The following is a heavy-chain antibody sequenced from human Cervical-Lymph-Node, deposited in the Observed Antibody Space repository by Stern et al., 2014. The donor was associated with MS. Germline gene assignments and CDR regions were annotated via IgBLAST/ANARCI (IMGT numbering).Heavy chain of an antibody. CDR2: NSYDGNHK. D-gene: IGHD2-8*01. V-gene: IGHV3-30*03. CDR1: GFTFSSYG. Sequence: QLVESGGAVVQPGRSLRLSCAASGFTFSSYGMHWVRQAPGQGLEWVRVNSYDGNHKYYAASVKGRFTISRDNSKNTLHLQMNSVTPDDTAIYYCARDYEDTSMLFDHWGQGTLVTVSS. J-gene: IGHJ4*02. CDR3: ARDYEDTSMLFDH.